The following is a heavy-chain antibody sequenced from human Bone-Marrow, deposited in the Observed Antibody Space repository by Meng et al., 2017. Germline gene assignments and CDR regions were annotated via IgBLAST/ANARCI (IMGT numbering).Heavy chain of an antibody. CDR3: ARDSFYNWNDAGKFDY. Sequence: GESLKISCAASGFTFSSYNMHWVRQTPGEGLVWVSRINTDASSTTYADSVKGRFTISRDDAKNTVYLQMNSLRAEDTAVYYCARDSFYNWNDAGKFDYWGQGTLVTVSS. CDR1: GFTFSSYN. D-gene: IGHD1-20*01. J-gene: IGHJ4*02. CDR2: INTDASST. V-gene: IGHV3-74*03.